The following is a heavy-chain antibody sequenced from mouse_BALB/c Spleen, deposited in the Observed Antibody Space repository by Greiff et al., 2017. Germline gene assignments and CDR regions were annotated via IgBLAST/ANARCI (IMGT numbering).Heavy chain of an antibody. CDR1: GFTFSSYA. CDR3: ARACITKVVDAMDY. J-gene: IGHJ4*01. V-gene: IGHV5-6-5*01. CDR2: ISSGGST. Sequence: EVKLVESGGGLVKPGGSLKLSCAASGFTFSSYAMSWVRQTPENRLDWVASISSGGSTYYPDSVKGRFTISRDNARNIVYLQMSSLRSEDTAMYYCARACITKVVDAMDYWGQGTSVTVS. D-gene: IGHD1-1*01.